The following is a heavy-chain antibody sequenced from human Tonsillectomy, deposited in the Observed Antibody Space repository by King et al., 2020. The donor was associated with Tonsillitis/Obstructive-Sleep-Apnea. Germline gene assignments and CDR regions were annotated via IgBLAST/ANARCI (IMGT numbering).Heavy chain of an antibody. CDR3: ARNDYASGSYYNSPFDS. CDR2: ISTYNGNT. D-gene: IGHD3-10*01. CDR1: GYTFTSYG. J-gene: IGHJ4*02. V-gene: IGHV1-18*01. Sequence: LVQYGADVKKPGASVTVSCKASGYTFTSYGVSWVRQAPGQGLEWMGWISTYNGNTTYAQKLQDRLTMTTDTSANIAYMELRSLRSDDTAVYFCARNDYASGSYYNSPFDSWGQGTLVTVSS.